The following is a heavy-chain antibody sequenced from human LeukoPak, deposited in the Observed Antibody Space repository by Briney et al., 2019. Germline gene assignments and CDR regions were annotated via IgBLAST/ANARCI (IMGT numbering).Heavy chain of an antibody. V-gene: IGHV4-59*01. Sequence: SETLSLTCTVSGGSISSYYWGSIRQPPGKGLEWIGYIYYSGTTNYNPSLKSRVTISVDTSKNQFSLKLSSVTPADTAVYYCARGSHDAFDIWGQGTMVTVSS. CDR3: ARGSHDAFDI. J-gene: IGHJ3*02. CDR2: IYYSGTT. CDR1: GGSISSYY.